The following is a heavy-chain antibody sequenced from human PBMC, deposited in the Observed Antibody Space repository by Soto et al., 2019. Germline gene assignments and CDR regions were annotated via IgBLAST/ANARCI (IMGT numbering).Heavy chain of an antibody. D-gene: IGHD1-26*01. J-gene: IGHJ4*02. CDR2: IKSKTDGGTT. CDR3: TTPSLVGATTLGVFDY. V-gene: IGHV3-15*01. Sequence: PGGSLRLSCASSGFTFASYNMLWVRQAPGKGLEWVGRIKSKTDGGTTDYAAPVKGRFTISRDDSKNTLYLQMNSLKTEDTAVYYCTTPSLVGATTLGVFDYWGQGTLVTVSS. CDR1: GFTFASYN.